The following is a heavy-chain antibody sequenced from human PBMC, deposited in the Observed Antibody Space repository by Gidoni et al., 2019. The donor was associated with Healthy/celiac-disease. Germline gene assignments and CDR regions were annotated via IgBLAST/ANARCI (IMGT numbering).Heavy chain of an antibody. V-gene: IGHV3-30*18. J-gene: IGHJ4*02. CDR2: ISYDGSNK. Sequence: QVQLVESGGGVVQPGRSLRLSCAASGFTFSSYGMHWVRQAPGKGLEWVAVISYDGSNKYYADSVKGRFTISRDNSKNTLYLQMNSLRAEDTAVYYCANWGEMATITDWGQGTLVTVSS. CDR1: GFTFSSYG. CDR3: ANWGEMATITD. D-gene: IGHD5-12*01.